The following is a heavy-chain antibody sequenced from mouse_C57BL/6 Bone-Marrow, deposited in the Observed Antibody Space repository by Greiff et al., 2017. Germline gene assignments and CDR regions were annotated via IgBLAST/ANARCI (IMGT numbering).Heavy chain of an antibody. D-gene: IGHD3-1*01. V-gene: IGHV5-17*01. CDR1: GFTFSDYG. CDR3: TRRGAS. CDR2: ISSGSSTI. Sequence: EVKLQESGGGLVKPGGSLKLSCAASGFTFSDYGMHWVRQAPEKGLEWVAYISSGSSTIYYADTVKGRFTLTRDNAKSTLFRQMTSLRSDDTAMYFCTRRGASWGQGTTLKVSS. J-gene: IGHJ2*01.